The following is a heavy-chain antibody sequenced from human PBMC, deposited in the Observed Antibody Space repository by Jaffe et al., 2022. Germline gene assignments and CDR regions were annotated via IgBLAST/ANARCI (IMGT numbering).Heavy chain of an antibody. CDR1: GGSISSYY. J-gene: IGHJ3*02. CDR3: ARDGRTDYDFWSGYYTHDAFDI. V-gene: IGHV4-59*01. CDR2: IYYSGST. Sequence: QVQLQESGPGLVKPSETLSLTCTVSGGSISSYYWSWIRQPPGKGLEWIGYIYYSGSTNYNPSLKSRVTISVDTSKNQFSLKLSSVTAADTAVYYCARDGRTDYDFWSGYYTHDAFDIWGQGTMVTVSS. D-gene: IGHD3-3*01.